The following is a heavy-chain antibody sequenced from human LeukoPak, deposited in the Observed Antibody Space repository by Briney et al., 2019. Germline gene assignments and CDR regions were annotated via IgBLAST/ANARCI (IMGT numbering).Heavy chain of an antibody. CDR2: IRESGGST. Sequence: PGGSLRLSCVASGFTFSSYAMSWVRQAPGKGLEWVSAIRESGGSTHYADSVKGRFTISRDNSKNTLYLQMNSLRAEDTAVYYCAKTKPYGTTWYGGIDWGQGALATVSS. D-gene: IGHD6-13*01. CDR1: GFTFSSYA. CDR3: AKTKPYGTTWYGGID. J-gene: IGHJ4*02. V-gene: IGHV3-23*01.